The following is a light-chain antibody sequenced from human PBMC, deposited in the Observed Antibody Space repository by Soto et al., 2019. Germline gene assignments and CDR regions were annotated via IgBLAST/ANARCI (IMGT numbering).Light chain of an antibody. J-gene: IGKJ2*01. V-gene: IGKV3-20*01. CDR3: QQTGTSPRYT. CDR2: GAS. CDR1: QSVSSSY. Sequence: EIVLTSAPGTLFLSPGERATLSCRSSQSVSSSYLAWYQQKPGQAPRLLIYGASSRATGIPDRFSGCGSGQDFTLTISRLEPEDFAVYYCQQTGTSPRYTFAQGTKVDIK.